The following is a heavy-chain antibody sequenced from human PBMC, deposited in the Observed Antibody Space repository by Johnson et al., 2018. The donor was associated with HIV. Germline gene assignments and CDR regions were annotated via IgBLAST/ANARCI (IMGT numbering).Heavy chain of an antibody. V-gene: IGHV3-9*01. J-gene: IGHJ3*02. Sequence: QLVESGGGLVQPGRSLILSCAASGFTFNDYAMHWVRQAPGKGLEWVSGISWNSGSIGYADSVKGRFTISRDNAKNSLYLQMSRLRAEDTALYYCARGPWAFDIWGQGTMVTVSS. CDR1: GFTFNDYA. CDR2: ISWNSGSI. CDR3: ARGPWAFDI.